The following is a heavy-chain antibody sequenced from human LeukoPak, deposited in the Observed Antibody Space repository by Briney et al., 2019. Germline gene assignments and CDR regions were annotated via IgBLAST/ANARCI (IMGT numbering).Heavy chain of an antibody. D-gene: IGHD3-22*01. J-gene: IGHJ4*02. CDR1: GYPISSGYY. V-gene: IGHV4-38-2*01. CDR3: ARMIVVVITPDYFDY. CDR2: IYHSGST. Sequence: SETLSLTCAVSGYPISSGYYWGWIRQPPGKGLEWIGSIYHSGSTYYNPSLKSRVTISVDTSKNQFPLKLSSVTAADTAVYYCARMIVVVITPDYFDYWGQGTLVTVSS.